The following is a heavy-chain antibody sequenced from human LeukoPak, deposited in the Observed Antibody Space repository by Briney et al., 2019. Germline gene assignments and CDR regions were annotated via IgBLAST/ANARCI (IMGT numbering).Heavy chain of an antibody. J-gene: IGHJ4*02. CDR2: ISGRASTT. D-gene: IGHD2-21*02. V-gene: IGHV3-23*01. Sequence: AGRSLRLSCAASGFTFSNYVMSWVRQTPGEGLEWVSGISGRASTTQYADSVKGRFTISRDSSKNTLYLQMNSLRVEDTAVYYCAKGRVSCAGDCYAGPPGYWGQGTLVTVSS. CDR3: AKGRVSCAGDCYAGPPGY. CDR1: GFTFSNYV.